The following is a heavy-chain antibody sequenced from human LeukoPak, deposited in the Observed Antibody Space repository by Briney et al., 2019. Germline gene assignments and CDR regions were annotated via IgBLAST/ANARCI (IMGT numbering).Heavy chain of an antibody. D-gene: IGHD3-10*01. CDR1: GGSISSYY. Sequence: PSETLSLTCTVSGGSISSYYWSWIRQPAGKGLEWIGRIYTSGSTNYNPSLKSRVTMSVDTSKNQFSLKLSSVTAADTAVYYCARERRILWFGELSHYYYYMDVWGKGTTVTISS. J-gene: IGHJ6*03. CDR3: ARERRILWFGELSHYYYYMDV. V-gene: IGHV4-4*07. CDR2: IYTSGST.